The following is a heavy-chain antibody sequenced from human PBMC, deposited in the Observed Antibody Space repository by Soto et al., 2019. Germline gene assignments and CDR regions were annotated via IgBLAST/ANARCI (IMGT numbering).Heavy chain of an antibody. J-gene: IGHJ4*02. D-gene: IGHD4-17*01. CDR1: GGTFSSYA. Sequence: ASVKVSCKASGGTFSSYAISWVRQAPGQGLEWMGGIIPIFGTANYAQKFQGRVTITADKSTSTAYMELSSLRSEDMAVYYCARAFTTVTTPFDYWGQGTLVTVSS. CDR3: ARAFTTVTTPFDY. V-gene: IGHV1-69*06. CDR2: IIPIFGTA.